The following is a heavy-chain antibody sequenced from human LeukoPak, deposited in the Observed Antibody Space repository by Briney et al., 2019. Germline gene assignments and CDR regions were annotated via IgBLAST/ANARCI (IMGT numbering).Heavy chain of an antibody. CDR1: GFSLTTSGVG. Sequence: SGPTLVDPTQTLTLTCTFSGFSLTTSGVGGGWIRQPPVKALEWLAIVYWNDDKYYSPSLRSRLTITKDTSKNQVVLTMTNMDHVDTGTYYCARRRDWFDPWGQGTLVTVSS. V-gene: IGHV2-5*01. CDR3: ARRRDWFDP. CDR2: VYWNDDK. J-gene: IGHJ5*02.